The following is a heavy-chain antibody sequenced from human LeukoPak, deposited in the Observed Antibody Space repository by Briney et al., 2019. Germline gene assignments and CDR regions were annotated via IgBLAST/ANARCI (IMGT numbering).Heavy chain of an antibody. V-gene: IGHV3-15*01. J-gene: IGHJ5*02. CDR1: GFTFTNAS. CDR3: ARDYRSSSWFNWFDP. D-gene: IGHD6-13*01. CDR2: IRGKTDGGTI. Sequence: GGSLRLSCAASGFTFTNASMSWVRQTPGKGLEWVGRIRGKTDGGTIDYAAPVKGRFTISRDNSKNTLYLQMNSLRAEDTAVYYCARDYRSSSWFNWFDPWGQGTLVTVSS.